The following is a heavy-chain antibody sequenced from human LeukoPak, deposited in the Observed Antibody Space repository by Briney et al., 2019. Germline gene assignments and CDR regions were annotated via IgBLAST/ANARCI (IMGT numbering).Heavy chain of an antibody. CDR1: GGSISSYY. CDR2: IYYRVTS. D-gene: IGHD3-10*01. J-gene: IGHJ4*02. V-gene: IGHV4-59*01. Sequence: SETLSLTCTVSGGSISSYYWSWIRQPPGKGMEWIGYIYYRVTSDYNPSLKSRVTMSVDMSTRQISLKLSSVTAADTAVYYCARAVGGDGSGSLWGPGTLVTVSS. CDR3: ARAVGGDGSGSL.